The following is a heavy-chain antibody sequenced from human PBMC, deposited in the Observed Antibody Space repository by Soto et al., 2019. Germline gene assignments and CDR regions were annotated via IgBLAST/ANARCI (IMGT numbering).Heavy chain of an antibody. CDR2: IYYSGST. J-gene: IGHJ4*02. CDR3: ARAPLYYDILTGYLPPQYYFDY. V-gene: IGHV4-61*01. CDR1: GGSVSSGSYY. Sequence: SETLSLTCTVSGGSVSSGSYYWSWIRQPPGKGLEWIGYIYYSGSTNYNPSLKSRVTISVDTSKNQFSLKLSSVTAADTAVYYCARAPLYYDILTGYLPPQYYFDYWGQGTLVTVSS. D-gene: IGHD3-9*01.